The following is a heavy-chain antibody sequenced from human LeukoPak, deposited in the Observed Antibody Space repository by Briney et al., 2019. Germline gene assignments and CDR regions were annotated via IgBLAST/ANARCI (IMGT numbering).Heavy chain of an antibody. V-gene: IGHV3-43D*03. CDR1: GFTFDDYA. CDR3: AKEGGSGSYFYFDY. Sequence: GGSLRLSCAASGFTFDDYAMHWVRQAQGKGLEWVSLISWDGGSTYYADSVKGRFTISRDNSKNSLYLQMNSLRAEDTALYYCAKEGGSGSYFYFDYWGQGTLVTVSS. D-gene: IGHD1-26*01. J-gene: IGHJ4*02. CDR2: ISWDGGST.